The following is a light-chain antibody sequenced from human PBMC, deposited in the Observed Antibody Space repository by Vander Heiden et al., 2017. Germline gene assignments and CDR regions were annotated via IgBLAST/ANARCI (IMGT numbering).Light chain of an antibody. Sequence: SSELTQDPAVSVALGQTVRITCQGDSLSNSYASWYQQKPGQAPVLVIYAKNNRPSGIPDRFSGSSSGNTASLTITGAQAEDEADYYCNSRDNSGNHLGVLFGGGTKLTVL. CDR3: NSRDNSGNHLGVL. CDR2: AKN. J-gene: IGLJ2*01. CDR1: SLSNSY. V-gene: IGLV3-19*01.